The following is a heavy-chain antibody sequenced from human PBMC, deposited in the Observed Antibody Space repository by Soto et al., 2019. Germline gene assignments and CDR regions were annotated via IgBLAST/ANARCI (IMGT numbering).Heavy chain of an antibody. D-gene: IGHD3-22*01. CDR3: ARDSSMQYAVSSGYSLDY. V-gene: IGHV3-66*01. J-gene: IGHJ4*02. Sequence: EVQLVESGGGLVQPGGSLRLSCAASGFTISSNYMTWVRQAPGKGLEWVSVIYRGGSTDYADSVNGRFPISRERSKNTLYVPMDSLRGDDTAVYYCARDSSMQYAVSSGYSLDYWGQGTLVTVSS. CDR1: GFTISSNY. CDR2: IYRGGST.